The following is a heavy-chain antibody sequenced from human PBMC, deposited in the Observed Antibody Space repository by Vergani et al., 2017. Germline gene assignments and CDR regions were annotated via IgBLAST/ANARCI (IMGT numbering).Heavy chain of an antibody. D-gene: IGHD3-9*01. CDR3: AHSLYYDILTGYYRGDAFDI. CDR1: GFSLSTSGVG. J-gene: IGHJ3*02. Sequence: QITLKESGPTLVKPTQTLTLTCTFSGFSLSTSGVGVGWIRQPPGKALEWLALIYWDDDKRYSPSLKSRLTITKDTSKNQVVLTMTNMDPVDTATYYCAHSLYYDILTGYYRGDAFDIWGQGTMVTGSS. CDR2: IYWDDDK. V-gene: IGHV2-5*02.